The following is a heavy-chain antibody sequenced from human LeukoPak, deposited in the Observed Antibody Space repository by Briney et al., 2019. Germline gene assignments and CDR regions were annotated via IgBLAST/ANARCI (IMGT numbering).Heavy chain of an antibody. J-gene: IGHJ4*02. D-gene: IGHD6-6*01. CDR1: GFTFSNYA. Sequence: GGSLRLSCAASGFTFSNYALNWVRQAPGKGLEWVSYISSGGTTIYYADSVKGRFTFSRDNAKNSLYLQMNSLRAEDTAVYYCAKEGSSAPYFDYWGQGTLVTVSS. CDR2: ISSGGTTI. V-gene: IGHV3-48*03. CDR3: AKEGSSAPYFDY.